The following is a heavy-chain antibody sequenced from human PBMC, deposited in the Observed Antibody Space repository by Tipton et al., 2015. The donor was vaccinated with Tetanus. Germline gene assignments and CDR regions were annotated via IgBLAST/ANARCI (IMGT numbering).Heavy chain of an antibody. CDR1: GGSISSGTYY. D-gene: IGHD3-22*01. V-gene: IGHV4-39*07. CDR3: ARFSYDSGGFYSYFDS. J-gene: IGHJ4*02. Sequence: TLSLTCTVSGGSISSGTYYWGWIRQPPGKGLEWIGSIYFSGSTYYNPSLKSRLTISIDTSNDQLSLRLTSVTAADTAIYYCARFSYDSGGFYSYFDSWGRGTLVTVSS. CDR2: IYFSGST.